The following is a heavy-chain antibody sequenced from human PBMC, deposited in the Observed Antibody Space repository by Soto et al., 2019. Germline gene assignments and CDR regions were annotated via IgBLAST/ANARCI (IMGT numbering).Heavy chain of an antibody. J-gene: IGHJ3*02. CDR1: GYTFTSYY. CDR3: ARHRLGGHDAFDI. V-gene: IGHV1-3*01. D-gene: IGHD3-10*01. Sequence: ASVKVSCKASGYTFTSYYIHWVRQAPGQRLEWMGWINAGDGNTTYSQKFQGRVTITRDTSTSTAYMELSSLRSEDTAVYYCARHRLGGHDAFDIWGQGTMVTVSS. CDR2: INAGDGNT.